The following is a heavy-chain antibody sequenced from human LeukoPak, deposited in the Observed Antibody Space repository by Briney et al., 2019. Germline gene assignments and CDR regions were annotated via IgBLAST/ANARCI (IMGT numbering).Heavy chain of an antibody. J-gene: IGHJ4*02. CDR2: INQDGSEK. CDR3: ARDGVRDGLYFDR. CDR1: GFTFSSYW. Sequence: PGGSLRLSCAASGFTFSSYWMNWVRQAPGKGLEWVASINQDGSEKYYLDSVKGRFTISRDNAKNSLYLQMNSLRDEDTAVYSRARDGVRDGLYFDRWGQGTLVTVSS. V-gene: IGHV3-7*01. D-gene: IGHD5-24*01.